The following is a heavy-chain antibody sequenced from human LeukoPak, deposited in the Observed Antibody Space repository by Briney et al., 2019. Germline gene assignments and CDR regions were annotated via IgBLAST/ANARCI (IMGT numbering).Heavy chain of an antibody. Sequence: GASVKVSCKASGYTLTTYGINWVRQAPGQGLEWMGWISPYNGNTNYAQKFQGRVTMTTETSTSTAYMELRSLRSDDTAVYYCARLGYCSGGSCYTANYYYYAMDVWGQGTTVTVSS. D-gene: IGHD2-15*01. CDR1: GYTLTTYG. V-gene: IGHV1-18*01. CDR2: ISPYNGNT. J-gene: IGHJ6*02. CDR3: ARLGYCSGGSCYTANYYYYAMDV.